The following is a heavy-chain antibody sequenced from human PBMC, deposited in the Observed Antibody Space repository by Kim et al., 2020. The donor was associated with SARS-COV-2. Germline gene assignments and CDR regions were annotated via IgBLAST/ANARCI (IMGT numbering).Heavy chain of an antibody. Sequence: RFTISRDNSKNTLYLQMNSLRAEDTAVYYCARAKYYDYVWGSYRLGSEDYWGQGTLVTVSS. CDR3: ARAKYYDYVWGSYRLGSEDY. J-gene: IGHJ4*02. D-gene: IGHD3-16*02. V-gene: IGHV3-30*07.